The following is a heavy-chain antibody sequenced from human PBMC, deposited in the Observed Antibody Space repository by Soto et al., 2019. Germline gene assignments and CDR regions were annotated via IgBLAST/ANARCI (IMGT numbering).Heavy chain of an antibody. Sequence: EVQLVESGGGLVQPGRSLRLSCATSGFRFDDAHMTWVRLAPGEGLEWVANINYDATEKEYVDSVRGRFTISRDNTQRSVFLQMNSLRAEDTAVYYCAWGKGLLRFTSPSRWGQGTLVTVSS. V-gene: IGHV3-7*03. D-gene: IGHD5-12*01. J-gene: IGHJ4*02. CDR3: AWGKGLLRFTSPSR. CDR1: GFRFDDAH. CDR2: INYDATEK.